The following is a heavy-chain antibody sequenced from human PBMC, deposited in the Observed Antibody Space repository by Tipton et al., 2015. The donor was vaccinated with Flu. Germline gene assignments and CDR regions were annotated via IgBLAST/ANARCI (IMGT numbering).Heavy chain of an antibody. J-gene: IGHJ6*02. D-gene: IGHD2-2*01. Sequence: SLRLSCAASGFTFSSYAMSWVRQAPGKGLEWVSAISGSGGSTYYADSVKGRFTISRDNSKNTLYLQMNSLRAEDTAVYYCASSTLVVPVANRLSNFYYYYYTLDVWGPVTTVTVSS. CDR2: ISGSGGST. CDR1: GFTFSSYA. V-gene: IGHV3-23*01. CDR3: ASSTLVVPVANRLSNFYYYYYTLDV.